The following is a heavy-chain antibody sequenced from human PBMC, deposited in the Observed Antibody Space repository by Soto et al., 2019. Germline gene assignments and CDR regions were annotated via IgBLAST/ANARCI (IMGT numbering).Heavy chain of an antibody. V-gene: IGHV1-3*01. CDR2: INAGNGNT. CDR3: ARDGGLRDYYHGMDV. Sequence: QVQLVQSGAEVKKPGASVKVSCKASGYTFTTYAMHWVRQAPGQRLEWMGWINAGNGNTKYSQKFQGRVTITRDTSARTAYMELSSVRSEDTAVYYCARDGGLRDYYHGMDVWGQGTTVTVSS. J-gene: IGHJ6*02. D-gene: IGHD4-17*01. CDR1: GYTFTTYA.